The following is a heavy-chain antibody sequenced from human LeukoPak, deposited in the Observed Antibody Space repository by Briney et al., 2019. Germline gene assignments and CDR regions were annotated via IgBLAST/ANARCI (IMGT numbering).Heavy chain of an antibody. J-gene: IGHJ4*02. D-gene: IGHD6-13*01. Sequence: GESLKISCKGSGYXFTSYWICWVRQMPGKGLEWMGIIYPGDSDTRYSPSFQGQVTISADKSITTAYVQWSGLKASDTAMYYCARRRAATDDFDYWGQGTLVTVSS. CDR2: IYPGDSDT. CDR3: ARRRAATDDFDY. V-gene: IGHV5-51*01. CDR1: GYXFTSYW.